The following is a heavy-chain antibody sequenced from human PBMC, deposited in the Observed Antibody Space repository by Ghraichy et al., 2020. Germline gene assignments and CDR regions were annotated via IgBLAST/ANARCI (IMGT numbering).Heavy chain of an antibody. V-gene: IGHV3-48*02. J-gene: IGHJ5*02. D-gene: IGHD3-22*01. CDR1: GFTFSSYS. CDR2: ISSSSSSI. Sequence: GGSLRLSCAASGFTFSSYSMNWVRQAPGKGLEWVSYISSSSSSIYYADSVKGRFTISRDNAKNSLYLQMNSLRDEDTAVYYCAREGHYDSSGYYSHWFGPWGQGTLVTVSS. CDR3: AREGHYDSSGYYSHWFGP.